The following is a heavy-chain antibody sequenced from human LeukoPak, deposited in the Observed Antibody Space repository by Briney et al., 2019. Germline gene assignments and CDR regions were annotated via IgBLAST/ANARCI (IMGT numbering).Heavy chain of an antibody. CDR1: GGSFSGYY. Sequence: PSETLSLTCAVYGGSFSGYYWSWIRQPPGKGLEWIGEINHSGSTNYNPSLKSRVTISVDTSKNQFSLKLSSVTAADTAVYYCASGIEKPNFDYWGQGTLATVSS. CDR3: ASGIEKPNFDY. CDR2: INHSGST. J-gene: IGHJ4*02. V-gene: IGHV4-34*01.